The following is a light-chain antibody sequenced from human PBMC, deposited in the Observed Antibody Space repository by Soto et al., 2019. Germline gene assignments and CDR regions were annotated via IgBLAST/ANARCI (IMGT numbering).Light chain of an antibody. CDR1: TSNIGAGFD. CDR3: QSYATTLSGSRV. CDR2: SNN. J-gene: IGLJ2*01. Sequence: QSVLTQPPSVSGARGQRVTISCTGTTSNIGAGFDVHWYQQFPGTAPKLLIYSNNNRPSGVPDRFSGSKSDTSASLAITGLQAEDEADSHCQSYATTLSGSRVFGGGTKLTVL. V-gene: IGLV1-40*01.